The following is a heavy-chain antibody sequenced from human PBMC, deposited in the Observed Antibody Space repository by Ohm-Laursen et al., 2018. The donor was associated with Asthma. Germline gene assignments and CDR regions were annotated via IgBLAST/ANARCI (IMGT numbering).Heavy chain of an antibody. CDR3: ARMAAAGSYYFDY. CDR2: ISYDGSNK. J-gene: IGHJ4*02. V-gene: IGHV3-30*03. Sequence: SLRLSCTASGFTFSNYGMHWVRQAPGKGLEWVAVISYDGSNKYYADSVKGRFTISRDNSKNTLYLQMNSLRAEDTAVYYCARMAAAGSYYFDYWGQGTLVTVSS. D-gene: IGHD6-13*01. CDR1: GFTFSNYG.